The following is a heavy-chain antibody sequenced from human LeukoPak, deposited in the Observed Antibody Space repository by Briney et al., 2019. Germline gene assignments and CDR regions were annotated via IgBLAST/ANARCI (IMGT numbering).Heavy chain of an antibody. CDR3: ASFGSGSYYNYYYYMDV. Sequence: SVKVSCKASGGTFSSYAISWVRQAPGQGLEWMGRIIPIFGTANYAQKFQGRVTITTDETTSTAYMELSSLRSEDTAVYYCASFGSGSYYNYYYYMDVWGKGTTVTVSS. D-gene: IGHD3-10*01. CDR2: IIPIFGTA. CDR1: GGTFSSYA. V-gene: IGHV1-69*05. J-gene: IGHJ6*03.